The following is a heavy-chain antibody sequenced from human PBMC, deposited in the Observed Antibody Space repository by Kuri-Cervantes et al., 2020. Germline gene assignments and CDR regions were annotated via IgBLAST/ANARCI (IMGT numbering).Heavy chain of an antibody. J-gene: IGHJ6*02. CDR2: ISSSGSTI. CDR1: GFTFSDYY. V-gene: IGHV3-11*01. CDR3: ARSGIMATYYYYGMDV. D-gene: IGHD5-24*01. Sequence: GESLKISCAASGFTFSDYYMSWIRQAPGKGLEWVSYISSSGSTIYYADSVKGRFTISRDNAKNSLYLQMNGLRAEDTAVYYCARSGIMATYYYYGMDVWGQGTTVTVSS.